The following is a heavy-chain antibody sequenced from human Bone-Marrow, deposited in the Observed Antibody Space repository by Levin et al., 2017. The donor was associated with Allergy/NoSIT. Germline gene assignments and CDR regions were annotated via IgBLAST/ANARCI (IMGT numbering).Heavy chain of an antibody. CDR1: GDSILSSNYY. D-gene: IGHD3-16*01. V-gene: IGHV4-39*01. Sequence: SETLSLSCTVSGDSILSSNYYWAWIRQTPGKGLEWIGSAYYGVSTYYNPSLKTRVTISIDPSKNHFSLRLRSVTASDTAFYFCARHDQGWDSAALGAWFHPWGQGTLVTVSS. CDR2: AYYGVST. CDR3: ARHDQGWDSAALGAWFHP. J-gene: IGHJ5*02.